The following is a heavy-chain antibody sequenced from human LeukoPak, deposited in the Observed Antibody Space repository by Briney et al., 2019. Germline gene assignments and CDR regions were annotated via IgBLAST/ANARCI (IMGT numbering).Heavy chain of an antibody. CDR3: ARDNSGWSRDY. V-gene: IGHV3-21*06. CDR2: INWGSNHI. Sequence: ETLSLTCTVSGGSVSSGSYYWSWVRQAPGKGLEWVSSINWGSNHIYYADAVQGRFTISRDNAKNSLYLQMNSLRAEDTAIYYCARDNSGWSRDYWGQGTLVTVSS. CDR1: GGSVSSGSYY. J-gene: IGHJ4*02. D-gene: IGHD6-19*01.